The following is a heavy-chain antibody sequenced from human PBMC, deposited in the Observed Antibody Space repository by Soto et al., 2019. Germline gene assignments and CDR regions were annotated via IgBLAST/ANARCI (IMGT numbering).Heavy chain of an antibody. CDR2: ITGSGGTT. CDR1: GFTFTDYA. J-gene: IGHJ4*02. Sequence: PGGSLRLSCAASGFTFTDYAVSWVRQAPGKGLQWVSVITGSGGTTLYADSVKGRFTISRDNAKNTLFLQMSSLRAEDTAVYYCVRWPYWGQGTLVTVSS. V-gene: IGHV3-23*01. CDR3: VRWPY.